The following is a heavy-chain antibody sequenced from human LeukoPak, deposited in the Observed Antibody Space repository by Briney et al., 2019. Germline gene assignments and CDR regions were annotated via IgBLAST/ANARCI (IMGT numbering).Heavy chain of an antibody. D-gene: IGHD6-13*01. J-gene: IGHJ5*02. CDR3: ARKGGGQLVNTRRWFDP. CDR1: GDSISSGDYY. Sequence: SETLSLTCTVSGDSISSGDYYWSWIRQPPGKGLEWIGEINHSGLTNYNPSLKSRVTISLDTSKNQFSLKLSSVTAADTAVYYCARKGGGQLVNTRRWFDPWGQGTLVTVPS. V-gene: IGHV4-39*07. CDR2: INHSGLT.